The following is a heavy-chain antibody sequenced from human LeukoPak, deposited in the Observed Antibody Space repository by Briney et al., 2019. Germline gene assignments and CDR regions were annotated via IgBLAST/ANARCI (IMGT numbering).Heavy chain of an antibody. CDR1: GFTFGNYA. J-gene: IGHJ6*03. CDR2: ISSSSSYI. D-gene: IGHD4-11*01. V-gene: IGHV3-21*01. Sequence: PGGSLRLSCAASGFTFGNYAMNWVRQAPGKGLEWVSSISSSSSYIYYADSVKGRFTISRDNAKNSLYLQMNSLRAEDTAVYYCARARAKSMTTVPNYYYYYMDVWGKGTTVTVSS. CDR3: ARARAKSMTTVPNYYYYYMDV.